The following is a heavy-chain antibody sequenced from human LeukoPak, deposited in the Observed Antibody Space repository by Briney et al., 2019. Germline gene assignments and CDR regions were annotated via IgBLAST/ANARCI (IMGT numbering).Heavy chain of an antibody. Sequence: GGSLRLSCAASGFTFSSYAMSWDRQAPGKGLEWVSGISTSADSTYYADSVKGRFTISRDNSKNTLYLQMNSLRAEDTAVYYCAKRVSYSNSPFDYWGQGTLVTVSS. J-gene: IGHJ4*02. CDR3: AKRVSYSNSPFDY. CDR1: GFTFSSYA. CDR2: ISTSADST. D-gene: IGHD4-11*01. V-gene: IGHV3-23*01.